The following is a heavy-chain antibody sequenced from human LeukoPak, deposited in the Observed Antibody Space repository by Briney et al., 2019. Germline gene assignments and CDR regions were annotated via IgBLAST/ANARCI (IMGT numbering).Heavy chain of an antibody. CDR2: ISYDGSNK. D-gene: IGHD3-10*01. J-gene: IGHJ4*02. CDR3: AKGITMVRGPEPNFDY. V-gene: IGHV3-30*18. CDR1: GFTFSSYG. Sequence: GRSLRLSCAASGFTFSSYGMHWVRQAPGKGLEGVAVISYDGSNKYYADSVKGRFTNSRDNYKNTLYLQMNSLRAEDTAVYYCAKGITMVRGPEPNFDYWGQGTLVTVSS.